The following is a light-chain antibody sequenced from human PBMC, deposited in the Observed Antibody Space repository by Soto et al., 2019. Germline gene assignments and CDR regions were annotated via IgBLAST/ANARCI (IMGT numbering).Light chain of an antibody. CDR1: QSVSSSY. Sequence: EIVLTQSPGTLSLSPGERATLSCRASQSVSSSYLAWYQQKPGKAPRLLIYGASSRSTGIPDRFSGSGSGTDFTLTISRLEPEDFAVYYCQKYGSSPPTFGVGTKVEIK. CDR2: GAS. CDR3: QKYGSSPPT. V-gene: IGKV3-20*01. J-gene: IGKJ4*01.